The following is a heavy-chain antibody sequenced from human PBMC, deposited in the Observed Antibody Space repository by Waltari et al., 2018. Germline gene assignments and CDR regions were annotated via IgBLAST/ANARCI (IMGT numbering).Heavy chain of an antibody. CDR2: MSGSGLI. Sequence: EFQLLEAGGGLAQPGGSLRLSCAASGFTLNTYTVNWVRQGPGGGLGWFSLMSGSGLIDYADSVKGRFTISRDNAKNTLYLEMNRLRVEDTAVYFCAKDEGNRIAPTFGMDAWGHGTTVLVS. CDR3: AKDEGNRIAPTFGMDA. J-gene: IGHJ6*02. D-gene: IGHD5-12*01. CDR1: GFTLNTYT. V-gene: IGHV3-23*01.